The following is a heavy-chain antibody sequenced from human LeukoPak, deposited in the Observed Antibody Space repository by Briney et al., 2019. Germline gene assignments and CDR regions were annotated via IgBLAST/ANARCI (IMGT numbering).Heavy chain of an antibody. CDR3: ARDERLLSFLK. V-gene: IGHV4-59*01. CDR2: IYYSGST. D-gene: IGHD3-3*01. J-gene: IGHJ4*02. CDR1: AGSISLYNTYY. Sequence: SETLSLTCTVSAGSISLYNTYYWNWIRQSPGKGLEWIGYIYYSGSTSYNPSLKSRVTISVDTFRNQFSLKLTSVTAADTAIYYCARDERLLSFLKWGQGTLVTVSS.